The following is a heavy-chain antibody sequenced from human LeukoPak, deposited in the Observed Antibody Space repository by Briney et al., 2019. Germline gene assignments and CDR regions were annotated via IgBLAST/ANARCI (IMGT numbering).Heavy chain of an antibody. CDR2: IYPGDSDT. CDR1: GYSFTTYW. Sequence: GESLKISCRVSGYSFTTYWIGWVRQLPGKGLELMGIIYPGDSDTRYSPSFQGQVTISADKSISTAYLQWSSLKASDTAMYYCARRWELYYFDYWGQGTLVTVSS. V-gene: IGHV5-51*01. J-gene: IGHJ4*02. D-gene: IGHD1-26*01. CDR3: ARRWELYYFDY.